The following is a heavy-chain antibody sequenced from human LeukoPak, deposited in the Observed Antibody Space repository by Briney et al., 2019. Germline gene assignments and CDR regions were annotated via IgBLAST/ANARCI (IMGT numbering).Heavy chain of an antibody. Sequence: GGSLRLSCAASGFTFSSYGMHWVRQAPGKGLEWVAVISYDGSNKYYADSVKGRFTISRDNSKNTLYLQMNSLRAEDTAVYYCAKAAGRMDYDYVWGSYRYTGFDYWGQGTLVTVSS. V-gene: IGHV3-30*18. J-gene: IGHJ4*02. CDR2: ISYDGSNK. CDR3: AKAAGRMDYDYVWGSYRYTGFDY. D-gene: IGHD3-16*02. CDR1: GFTFSSYG.